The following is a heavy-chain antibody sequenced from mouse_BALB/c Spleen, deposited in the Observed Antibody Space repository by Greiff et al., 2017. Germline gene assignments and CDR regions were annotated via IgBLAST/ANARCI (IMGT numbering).Heavy chain of an antibody. Sequence: EVKLVESGGGLVQPGGSRKLSCAASGFTFSSFGMHWVRQAPEKGLEWVAYISSGSSTIYYADTVKGRFTISRDNPKNTLFLQMTSLRSEDTAMYDCARWVAYYFDYWGQGTTLTVSS. J-gene: IGHJ2*01. D-gene: IGHD1-1*02. CDR3: ARWVAYYFDY. CDR1: GFTFSSFG. CDR2: ISSGSSTI. V-gene: IGHV5-17*02.